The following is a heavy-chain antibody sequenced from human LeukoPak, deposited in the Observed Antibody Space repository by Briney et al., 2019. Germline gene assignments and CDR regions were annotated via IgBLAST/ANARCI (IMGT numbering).Heavy chain of an antibody. D-gene: IGHD3-10*01. CDR1: GYSFTSYW. J-gene: IGHJ4*02. Sequence: GESLKISCKGSGYSFTSYWIGWVRQMPGKGLEWMGIIYPGDSDTRYSPSFQGQVTISADKSISIAYLQWSSLKASDTAMYYCARSMSETYYYGSGSYSLVYWGQGTLVTVSS. CDR2: IYPGDSDT. CDR3: ARSMSETYYYGSGSYSLVY. V-gene: IGHV5-51*01.